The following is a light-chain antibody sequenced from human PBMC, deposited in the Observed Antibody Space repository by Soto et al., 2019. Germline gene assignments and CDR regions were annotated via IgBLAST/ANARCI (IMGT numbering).Light chain of an antibody. CDR3: QKYNIAPLT. Sequence: DIQLPQSPSTLSAAVGDSVTITCRASQNIRNLLAWYQQKPGKAPKPLIYDASTLQSGVPSRFSGSGSGTDFTLTISSLQPEDVATYYCQKYNIAPLTFGGGTKVDIK. V-gene: IGKV1-27*01. CDR2: DAS. J-gene: IGKJ4*01. CDR1: QNIRNL.